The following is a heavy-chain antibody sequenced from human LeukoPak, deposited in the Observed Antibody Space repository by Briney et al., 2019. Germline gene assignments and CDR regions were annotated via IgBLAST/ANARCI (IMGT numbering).Heavy chain of an antibody. CDR3: ARDIPPITIFGVVIPHEPSYYFDY. Sequence: ASVKVSCKASGYTFTGYYMHWVRQAPGHGLEWMGWINPNSGGTNYAQKFQGRVTMTRDTSISTAYMELSRLRSDDTAVYYCARDIPPITIFGVVIPHEPSYYFDYWGQGTLVTVSS. J-gene: IGHJ4*02. V-gene: IGHV1-2*02. CDR1: GYTFTGYY. D-gene: IGHD3-3*01. CDR2: INPNSGGT.